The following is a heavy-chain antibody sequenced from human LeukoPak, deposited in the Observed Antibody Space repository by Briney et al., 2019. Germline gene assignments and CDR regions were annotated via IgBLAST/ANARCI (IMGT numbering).Heavy chain of an antibody. CDR3: ASPFRSHYYYGMDV. CDR1: GYTFTSYY. V-gene: IGHV1-46*01. Sequence: ASVKVSCRASGYTFTSYYMHWVRQAPGLGLEWMGIINPSGGSTSYAQKFQGRVTMTRDTSTSTVYMELSSLRSEDTAVYYCASPFRSHYYYGMDVWGQGTTVTVSS. CDR2: INPSGGST. D-gene: IGHD2/OR15-2a*01. J-gene: IGHJ6*02.